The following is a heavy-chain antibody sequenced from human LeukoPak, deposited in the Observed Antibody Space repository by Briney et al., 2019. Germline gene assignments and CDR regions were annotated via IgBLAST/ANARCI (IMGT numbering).Heavy chain of an antibody. D-gene: IGHD5-18*01. CDR3: ARASPRFMVTAPDY. V-gene: IGHV1-2*02. Sequence: GASVKVSCKASGYTFTKYAVNWVRQAPGQGLEWMGWINPNSGGTNYAQKFQGRVTMTRDTSISTAYMELSRLRSDDTAVYYCARASPRFMVTAPDYWGQGTLVTVSS. CDR1: GYTFTKYA. J-gene: IGHJ4*02. CDR2: INPNSGGT.